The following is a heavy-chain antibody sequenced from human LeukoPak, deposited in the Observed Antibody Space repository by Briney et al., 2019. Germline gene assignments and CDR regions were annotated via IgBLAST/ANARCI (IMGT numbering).Heavy chain of an antibody. D-gene: IGHD4-17*01. CDR2: IIPIFGTA. J-gene: IGHJ5*02. Sequence: GASVKVSCKASGGTFSSYAISWVRQAPGQGLEWMGGIIPIFGTANYAQKFQGRVTITADESTSTAYMELSSLRAEDTAVYYCAKEPTVTILNWFDPWGQGTLVTVSS. CDR3: AKEPTVTILNWFDP. CDR1: GGTFSSYA. V-gene: IGHV1-69*13.